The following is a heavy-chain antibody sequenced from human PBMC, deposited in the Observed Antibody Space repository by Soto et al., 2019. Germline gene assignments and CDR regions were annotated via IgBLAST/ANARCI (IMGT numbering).Heavy chain of an antibody. CDR1: GFTFSSYG. J-gene: IGHJ6*02. V-gene: IGHV3-30*18. Sequence: QVQLVESGGGVVQPGRSLRLSCAASGFTFSSYGMHWVRQAPGKGLEWVAVISYDGSNKYYADSVKGRFTISRDNSKNTLYLQMNSLRDEDTAVYYCAKDLQRYYGMDVWGQGTTVTVSS. CDR2: ISYDGSNK. CDR3: AKDLQRYYGMDV. D-gene: IGHD2-2*01.